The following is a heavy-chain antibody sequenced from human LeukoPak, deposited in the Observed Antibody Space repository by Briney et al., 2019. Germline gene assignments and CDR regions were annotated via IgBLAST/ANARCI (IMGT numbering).Heavy chain of an antibody. Sequence: ASVKVSCKASGFTFTSSAVQWVRQARGQRLEWIGWIVVGSGNTNYAQKFQERVTITRDMSTSTAYMELSSLRSEDTAVYYCAADPVTTDLRGYSGYDQCWGQGTLVTVSS. V-gene: IGHV1-58*01. CDR2: IVVGSGNT. CDR1: GFTFTSSA. D-gene: IGHD5-12*01. CDR3: AADPVTTDLRGYSGYDQC. J-gene: IGHJ4*02.